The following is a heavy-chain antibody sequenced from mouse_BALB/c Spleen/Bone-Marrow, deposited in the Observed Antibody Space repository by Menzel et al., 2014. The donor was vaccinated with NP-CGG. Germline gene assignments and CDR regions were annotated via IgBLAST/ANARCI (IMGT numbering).Heavy chain of an antibody. Sequence: VQLQESGAELVRPGTSVKVSCKASGYAFXTYLIEWVKQRPGQGLEWIGVINPGSGDTHYNEKFKDKATLTADKSSSTAYMQLSSLTSDDSAVYFCARNANWLFTYWGQGTLVTVSA. D-gene: IGHD4-1*01. CDR2: INPGSGDT. CDR3: ARNANWLFTY. CDR1: GYAFXTYL. V-gene: IGHV1-54*01. J-gene: IGHJ3*01.